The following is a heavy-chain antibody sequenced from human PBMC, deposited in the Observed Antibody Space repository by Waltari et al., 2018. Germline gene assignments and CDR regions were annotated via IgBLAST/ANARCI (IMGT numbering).Heavy chain of an antibody. CDR1: GFIFSTYW. CDR3: VRENIAAAGLES. V-gene: IGHV3-74*01. Sequence: EVQLVESGGGFVQPGGSLRLSCLASGFIFSTYWMDLVRQAPGKGLVWVSRINSDGSSTTYADSVKGQFTISRDNAKNTLYLHMSSLRAEDTAVYYCVRENIAAAGLESWGQGTLVTVSS. J-gene: IGHJ4*02. D-gene: IGHD6-13*01. CDR2: INSDGSST.